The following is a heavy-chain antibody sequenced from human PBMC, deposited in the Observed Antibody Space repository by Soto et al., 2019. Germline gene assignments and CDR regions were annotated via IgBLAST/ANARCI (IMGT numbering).Heavy chain of an antibody. CDR2: IYYSGST. CDR1: GGSISSYY. J-gene: IGHJ6*03. V-gene: IGHV4-59*08. Sequence: QVQLQESGPGLVKPSETLSLTCTVSGGSISSYYWSWIRQPPGKGLEWIGYIYYSGSTNYNPSLKSRVTISVDTSKNQFSLKLSSVTAADTAVYYCARAHRERSFCYYMDVWGKGTTVTVSS. CDR3: ARAHRERSFCYYMDV.